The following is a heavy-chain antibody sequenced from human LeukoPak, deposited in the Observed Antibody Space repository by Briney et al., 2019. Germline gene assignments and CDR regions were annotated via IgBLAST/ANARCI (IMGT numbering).Heavy chain of an antibody. CDR1: GFTFSDDY. J-gene: IGHJ4*02. CDR3: ARDGYYYDSSGFDY. CDR2: ISSSGSTI. V-gene: IGHV3-11*04. D-gene: IGHD3-22*01. Sequence: PGGSLRLSCAASGFTFSDDYMSWVRQAPGKGLEWVSYISSSGSTIYYADSVKGRFTISRDNAKNSLYLQMNSLRAEDTAVYYCARDGYYYDSSGFDYWGQGTLVTVSS.